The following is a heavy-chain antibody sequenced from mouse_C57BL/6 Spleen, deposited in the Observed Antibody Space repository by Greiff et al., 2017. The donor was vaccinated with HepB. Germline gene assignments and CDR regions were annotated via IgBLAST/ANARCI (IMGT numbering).Heavy chain of an antibody. J-gene: IGHJ2*01. Sequence: EVKLVESGGGLVKPGGSLKLSCAASGFTFSSYAMSWVRQTPEKRLEWVATISDGGSYTYYPDSVKGRFTISRDNAKNNLYLQMSHLKSEDTAMYYCAREGYDYDPGYFDYWGQGTTLTVSS. CDR2: ISDGGSYT. V-gene: IGHV5-4*01. CDR3: AREGYDYDPGYFDY. CDR1: GFTFSSYA. D-gene: IGHD2-4*01.